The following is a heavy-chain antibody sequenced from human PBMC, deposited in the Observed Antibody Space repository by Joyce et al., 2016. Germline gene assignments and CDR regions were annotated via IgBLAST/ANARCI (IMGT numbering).Heavy chain of an antibody. D-gene: IGHD3-10*01. V-gene: IGHV3-7*05. J-gene: IGHJ3*02. Sequence: QLEESGGGLVQPGVSLRLSCVASEFTFLDYWMSWVRQAPGKGREGVAHMSPNELEQYYVDSVKGRFTITGDNAKNSLYLQMNSLRGDDTAVYHCARVSLVGAFDIWGQGTMVTVSS. CDR1: EFTFLDYW. CDR3: ARVSLVGAFDI. CDR2: MSPNELEQ.